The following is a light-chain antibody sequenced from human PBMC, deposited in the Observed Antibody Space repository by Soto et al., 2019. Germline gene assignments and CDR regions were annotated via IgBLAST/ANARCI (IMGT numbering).Light chain of an antibody. J-gene: IGKJ3*01. CDR3: QQRSKWPLT. V-gene: IGKV3-11*01. CDR2: DAS. CDR1: QSVSSY. Sequence: EIVLTQSPATLSLSPGERATLSCRASQSVSSYLAWYQQKPGQAPRLLIYDASNRATGIPARFSGSGSGTDFSLTISSLEPEVFAVYYCQQRSKWPLTFGPGTKVDIK.